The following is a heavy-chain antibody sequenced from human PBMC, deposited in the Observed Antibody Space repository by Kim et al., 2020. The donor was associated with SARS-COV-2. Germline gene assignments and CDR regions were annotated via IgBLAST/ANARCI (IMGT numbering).Heavy chain of an antibody. Sequence: YYADSVKGRFTISRDNSKNTLYLQMNSLRAEDTAVYYCAKAGSSAYYFDYWGQGTLVTVSS. D-gene: IGHD1-26*01. V-gene: IGHV3-23*01. CDR3: AKAGSSAYYFDY. J-gene: IGHJ4*02.